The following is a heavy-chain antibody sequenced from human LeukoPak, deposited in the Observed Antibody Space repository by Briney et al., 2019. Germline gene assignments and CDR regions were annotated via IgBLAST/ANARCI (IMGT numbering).Heavy chain of an antibody. J-gene: IGHJ4*02. D-gene: IGHD3-10*01. CDR2: VWSDGNNK. V-gene: IGHV3-33*01. CDR3: ARRGSGTYSFDY. Sequence: TGGSLRLSCAASGFTFSNYGMHWVRQAPGKGLEWVAVVWSDGNNKYFADSVEGRFTISRDNSENTLYLQMNSLTAEDTAVYYCARRGSGTYSFDYWGQGTLVSVSS. CDR1: GFTFSNYG.